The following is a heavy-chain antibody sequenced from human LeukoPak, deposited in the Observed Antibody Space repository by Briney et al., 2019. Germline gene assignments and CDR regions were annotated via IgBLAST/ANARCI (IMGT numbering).Heavy chain of an antibody. J-gene: IGHJ6*02. V-gene: IGHV4-4*02. CDR3: ARDLGYYYGLDI. D-gene: IGHD3-16*01. Sequence: SETLSLTCDVSGGSRINAGWWSWVRQPPGKGLEWIGEIFHSGNTKYNPSLESRVTISVDKSNHQFTLEMKSVTAADMAIYYCARDLGYYYGLDIWSRGTTVTVSS. CDR2: IFHSGNT. CDR1: GGSRINAGW.